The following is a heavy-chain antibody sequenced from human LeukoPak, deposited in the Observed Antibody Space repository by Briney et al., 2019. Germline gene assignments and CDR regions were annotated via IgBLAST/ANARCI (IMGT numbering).Heavy chain of an antibody. V-gene: IGHV4-38-2*01. J-gene: IGHJ4*02. CDR2: IYHSGST. D-gene: IGHD1-26*01. Sequence: SETLSLTCAVSGCSISSGYYWGWIRQPPGKGLEWIGSIYHSGSTYYNPPLKSRVTISVDTSKNQFSLKLSSVTAADTAVYYCARPYSGRFDYWGQGTLVTVSS. CDR1: GCSISSGYY. CDR3: ARPYSGRFDY.